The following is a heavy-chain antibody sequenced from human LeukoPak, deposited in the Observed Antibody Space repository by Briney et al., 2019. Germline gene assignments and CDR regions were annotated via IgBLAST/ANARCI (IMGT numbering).Heavy chain of an antibody. CDR2: ISHNGRT. CDR1: GGSISTYY. D-gene: IGHD2-2*01. J-gene: IGHJ4*02. Sequence: KASETLSLTCFVSGGSISTYYWSWIRQPPGKGLERIGDISHNGRTNYNPSLKSRLTMSIDTSKNQFSLKLTSLTAADTAIYYCARSYIQFSRPYFSDYWGQGTLVTVSS. CDR3: ARSYIQFSRPYFSDY. V-gene: IGHV4-59*01.